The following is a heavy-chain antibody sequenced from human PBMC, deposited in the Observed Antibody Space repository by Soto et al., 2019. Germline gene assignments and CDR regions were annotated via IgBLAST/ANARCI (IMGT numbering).Heavy chain of an antibody. V-gene: IGHV3-30*03. CDR1: GFTVSTYG. J-gene: IGHJ4*02. Sequence: QVQLVESGGGVVQPGRSLRLSCAVSGFTVSTYGMHWVRQAPGKGLEWVAVISRDGGTKYYADSVKGRFTISRDNSRNRLCLEMNSLRGDDMAVYYCTGEVASGYWGQGTLVTVSS. D-gene: IGHD2-8*02. CDR3: TGEVASGY. CDR2: ISRDGGTK.